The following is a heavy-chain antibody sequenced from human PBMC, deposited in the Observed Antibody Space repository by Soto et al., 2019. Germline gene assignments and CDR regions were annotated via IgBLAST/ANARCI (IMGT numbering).Heavy chain of an antibody. CDR3: ARYWNCISTSCYVPWFDP. Sequence: TSETLSLTCTVSGGSISSYYWSWIRQPPGKGLEWIGYIYYSGSTNYNPSLKSRVTISVDTSKNQFSLKLSSVTAADTAVYYCARYWNCISTSCYVPWFDPWGQGTLVTVSS. V-gene: IGHV4-59*01. J-gene: IGHJ5*02. CDR2: IYYSGST. D-gene: IGHD2-2*01. CDR1: GGSISSYY.